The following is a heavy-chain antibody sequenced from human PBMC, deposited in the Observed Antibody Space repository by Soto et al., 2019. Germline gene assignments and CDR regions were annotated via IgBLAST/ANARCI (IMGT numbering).Heavy chain of an antibody. D-gene: IGHD1-26*01. CDR3: AKLGSGSSSAFDY. CDR1: GYSFTSYW. CDR2: IYPGDSDT. Sequence: GEALKTPRSGPGYSFTSYWLGWVRPIPRKGLEWMGIIYPGDSDTRYSPSFKGQVTISADKSISTAYLQGSSLKASDTAMYYCAKLGSGSSSAFDYWGQGTLVTVSS. V-gene: IGHV5-51*01. J-gene: IGHJ4*02.